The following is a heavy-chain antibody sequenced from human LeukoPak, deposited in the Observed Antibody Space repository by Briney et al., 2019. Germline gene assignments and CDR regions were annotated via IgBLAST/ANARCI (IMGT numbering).Heavy chain of an antibody. CDR3: ARLSHRPADPFDC. Sequence: GESLKISCKDSGYSFTSYWIGWVRPMPGKGLEWMGIIYPGDSDTRYSPSFQGQVTISADKSISTAYLQWSSLKASDTAMYYCARLSHRPADPFDCWGQGTLVTVSS. CDR2: IYPGDSDT. V-gene: IGHV5-51*01. J-gene: IGHJ4*02. CDR1: GYSFTSYW. D-gene: IGHD1-14*01.